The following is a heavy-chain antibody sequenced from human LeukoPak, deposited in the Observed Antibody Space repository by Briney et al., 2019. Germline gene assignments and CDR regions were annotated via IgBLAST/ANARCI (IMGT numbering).Heavy chain of an antibody. J-gene: IGHJ6*02. V-gene: IGHV4-34*01. CDR3: ARYSELVNYYYYYGMDV. D-gene: IGHD1-7*01. CDR1: GGSFRGYY. CDR2: INHSGST. Sequence: SETLSLTCAVYGGSFRGYYWSWIRQPLGKGLEWIGEINHSGSTNYNPSLKSRVTISVDTSKNQFSLKLSSVTAADTAVYYCARYSELVNYYYYYGMDVWGQGTTVTVSS.